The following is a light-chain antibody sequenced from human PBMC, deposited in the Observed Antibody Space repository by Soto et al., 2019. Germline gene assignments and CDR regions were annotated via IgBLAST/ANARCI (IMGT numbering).Light chain of an antibody. Sequence: QSPATLSLSPGERATLTCRVSQSVGSYFAWYQQKPGQPPRVLIYDISSRATGVPARFRGSGSGTDFALTISGLEPEDSAVYYCQQRTSWPWTFGQGTKVDIK. CDR2: DIS. V-gene: IGKV3-11*01. J-gene: IGKJ1*01. CDR1: QSVGSY. CDR3: QQRTSWPWT.